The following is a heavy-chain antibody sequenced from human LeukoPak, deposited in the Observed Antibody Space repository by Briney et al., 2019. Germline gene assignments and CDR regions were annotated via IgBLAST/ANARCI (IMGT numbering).Heavy chain of an antibody. CDR1: GGSISSGGYY. D-gene: IGHD3-3*01. CDR2: IYYSGST. V-gene: IGHV4-61*08. CDR3: AGERITIFWGFDL. J-gene: IGHJ3*01. Sequence: PSQTLSLTCAVSGGSISSGGYYWSWIRQPPGKGLEWIGYIYYSGSTNYNPSLKSRVTISVDTSKNQFSLKLSSVTAADTAVYYCAGERITIFWGFDLWGQGTMVTVSS.